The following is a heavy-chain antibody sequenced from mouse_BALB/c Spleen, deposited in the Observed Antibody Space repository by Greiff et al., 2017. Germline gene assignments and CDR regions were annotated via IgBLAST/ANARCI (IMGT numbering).Heavy chain of an antibody. D-gene: IGHD2-4*01. CDR1: GFTFTDYY. CDR3: ARDPIYYDSCYFDY. J-gene: IGHJ2*01. V-gene: IGHV7-3*02. Sequence: EVKLVESGGGLVQPGGSLRLSCATSGFTFTDYYMSWVRQPPGKALEWLGFIRNKANGYTTEYSASVKGRFTISRDNSQSILYLQMNTLRAEDSATYYCARDPIYYDSCYFDYWGQGTTLTVSS. CDR2: IRNKANGYTT.